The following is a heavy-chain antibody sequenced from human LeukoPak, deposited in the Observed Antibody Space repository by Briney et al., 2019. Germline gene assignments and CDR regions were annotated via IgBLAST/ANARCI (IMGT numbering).Heavy chain of an antibody. D-gene: IGHD3-9*01. CDR2: MNPNSGDT. J-gene: IGHJ4*02. Sequence: ASVTVSCKASGYTFTSYDINWVRQATGQGLGWVGWMNPNSGDTGYAQKFQGRVTMTRNTSITTAYMELSSLRSEDTAVYYCARGGWLVLRYFDYWGQGTLVTVSS. CDR3: ARGGWLVLRYFDY. CDR1: GYTFTSYD. V-gene: IGHV1-8*01.